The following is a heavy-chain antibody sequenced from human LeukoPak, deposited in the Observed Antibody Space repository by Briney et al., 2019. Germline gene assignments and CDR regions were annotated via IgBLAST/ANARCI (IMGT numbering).Heavy chain of an antibody. CDR2: ISAYNGNT. J-gene: IGHJ4*02. D-gene: IGHD4-11*01. CDR3: ARVLDDYSIVYFDY. Sequence: GASVKVSCKASGYTFTGYYMHWVRQAPGQGLEWMGWISAYNGNTNYAQKLQGRVTMTTDTSTSTAYMELRSLRSDDTAVYYCARVLDDYSIVYFDYWGQGTLVTVSS. V-gene: IGHV1-18*04. CDR1: GYTFTGYY.